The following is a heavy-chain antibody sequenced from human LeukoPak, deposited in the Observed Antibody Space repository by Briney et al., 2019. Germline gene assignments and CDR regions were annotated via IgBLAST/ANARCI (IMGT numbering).Heavy chain of an antibody. J-gene: IGHJ4*02. CDR1: GFTVSNNY. Sequence: GGSLRLSCAASGFTVSNNYMSWVRQAPGKGLEWVSVIYSGDITYYVESVKGRFTISRDNSKNTLFLQMNRLRAEDTAVYYCAGRRVLGASFDYWGQGTLVTVSS. V-gene: IGHV3-66*02. CDR3: AGRRVLGASFDY. CDR2: IYSGDIT. D-gene: IGHD4/OR15-4a*01.